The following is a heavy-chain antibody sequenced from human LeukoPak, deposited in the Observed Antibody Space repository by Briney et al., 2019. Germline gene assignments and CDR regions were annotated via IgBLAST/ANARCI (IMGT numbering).Heavy chain of an antibody. CDR1: GHSFTNYW. CDR3: ATHIGSGWPNFDY. V-gene: IGHV5-51*01. J-gene: IGHJ4*02. D-gene: IGHD6-19*01. CDR2: INPGDSDT. Sequence: PGECLKISCKGFGHSFTNYWIGWVRHMPGKGLEWMGIINPGDSDTRYSPSFQGQVTISADRSISTAYLQWSSLKASDTAMYYCATHIGSGWPNFDYWGQGTLVTVSS.